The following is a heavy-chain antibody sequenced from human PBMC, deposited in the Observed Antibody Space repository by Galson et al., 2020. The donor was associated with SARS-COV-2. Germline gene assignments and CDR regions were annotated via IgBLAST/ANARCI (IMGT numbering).Heavy chain of an antibody. J-gene: IGHJ6*03. D-gene: IGHD2-21*01. V-gene: IGHV1-69*13. CDR2: IIPIFGTA. CDR3: AVLWWSSPPTKYYYMDV. CDR1: GGTFSSYA. Sequence: SVKVSCKASGGTFSSYAISWVRQAPGQGLEWMGGIIPIFGTANYAQKFQGSVTITADESTSTAYMELSSLRSEDTAVYYCAVLWWSSPPTKYYYMDVWGKGTTVTVSS.